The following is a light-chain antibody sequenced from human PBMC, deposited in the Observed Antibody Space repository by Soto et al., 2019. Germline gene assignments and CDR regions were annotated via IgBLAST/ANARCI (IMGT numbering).Light chain of an antibody. CDR1: QGIGNY. CDR2: AAS. Sequence: DIQMTQSQSSLSASVGDRVTITCRASQGIGNYLAWYQQRPGKVPKLLIYAASTLQSGVPSRFSGSGSGPDFTLTISSLQSEDFATYYCQQYYSFPWTFGQGTKVDIK. V-gene: IGKV1-27*01. CDR3: QQYYSFPWT. J-gene: IGKJ1*01.